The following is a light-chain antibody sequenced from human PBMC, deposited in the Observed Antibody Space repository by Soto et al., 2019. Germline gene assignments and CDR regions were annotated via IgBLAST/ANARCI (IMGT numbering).Light chain of an antibody. Sequence: EIVLKQSPGPLSLSPGERATLSCRASQSVSSSYLDGYQQKPGQDQRLLIYGASTRDTGIPARFSGSGSGTEFTLTISSLQSEDLAVYYCQQYNNWPITFGQGTRLEIK. V-gene: IGKV3-15*01. CDR1: QSVSSSY. CDR3: QQYNNWPIT. CDR2: GAS. J-gene: IGKJ5*01.